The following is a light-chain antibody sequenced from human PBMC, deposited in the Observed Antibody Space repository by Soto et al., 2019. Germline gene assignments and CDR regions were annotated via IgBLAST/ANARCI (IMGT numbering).Light chain of an antibody. V-gene: IGKV1-17*01. Sequence: DIQMTQSPSSLSASVGDRVTITCRASQGIRSGLGWYQQKPGKAPKRLIYDASSLQSGVASRFSGSGSGTEFSLTISRLQPEDFATYFCLQYNSYPCTFGQGTKVEIK. CDR2: DAS. CDR1: QGIRSG. J-gene: IGKJ1*01. CDR3: LQYNSYPCT.